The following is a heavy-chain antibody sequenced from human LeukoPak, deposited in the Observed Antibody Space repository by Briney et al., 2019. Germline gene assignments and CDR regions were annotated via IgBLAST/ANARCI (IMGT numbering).Heavy chain of an antibody. D-gene: IGHD6-19*01. J-gene: IGHJ4*02. Sequence: SETLSLTCTVSGGSISSSSYYWGWIRQPPGKGLEWIGSIYYSGSTYYSPSLKSRIAISVDTSKNQFSLKMSSVTAADTALYYCTRQYSSGRGDFDYWGQGTLVTVSS. CDR2: IYYSGST. CDR1: GGSISSSSYY. CDR3: TRQYSSGRGDFDY. V-gene: IGHV4-39*01.